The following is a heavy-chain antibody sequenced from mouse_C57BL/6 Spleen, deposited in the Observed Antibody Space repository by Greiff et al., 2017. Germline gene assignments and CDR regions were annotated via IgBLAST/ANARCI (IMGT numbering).Heavy chain of an antibody. D-gene: IGHD3-2*02. V-gene: IGHV5-6*02. J-gene: IGHJ2*01. CDR1: GFTFSSYG. CDR3: ARRNSSGSYYFDY. CDR2: ISSGGSYT. Sequence: EVKLMESGGDLVKPGGSLKLSCAASGFTFSSYGMSWVRQTPDKRLEWVATISSGGSYTYYPDSVKGRFTISRDNAKNTLYLQMSSLKSEDTAMXYCARRNSSGSYYFDYWGQGTTLTVSS.